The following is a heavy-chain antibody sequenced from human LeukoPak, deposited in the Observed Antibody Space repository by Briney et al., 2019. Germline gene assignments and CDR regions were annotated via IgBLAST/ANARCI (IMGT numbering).Heavy chain of an antibody. CDR3: ARDRYGYCSGGSCPFAGY. CDR1: GFTFSSYW. CDR2: IEQDGSEK. J-gene: IGHJ4*02. Sequence: GGSLRLSCAASGFTFSSYWMSWVRQAPGKGLEWVANIEQDGSEKYYVDSVKGRFTISRDNAKNSLYLQMNSLRAEDTAVYYCARDRYGYCSGGSCPFAGYWGQGTLVTVSS. V-gene: IGHV3-7*01. D-gene: IGHD2-15*01.